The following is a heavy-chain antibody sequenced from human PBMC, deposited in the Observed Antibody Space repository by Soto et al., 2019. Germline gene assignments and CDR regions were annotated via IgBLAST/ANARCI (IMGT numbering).Heavy chain of an antibody. Sequence: PGESLKISCKGSGYSFTSYWIGWVRQMPGKGLEWMGIIYPGDSDTRYSPSFQGQVTISADKSISTAYLQWSSLKASDTAMYYCASPSNYYDSSGYPSLDAFDIWGQGTMVTVSS. D-gene: IGHD3-22*01. V-gene: IGHV5-51*01. CDR2: IYPGDSDT. CDR3: ASPSNYYDSSGYPSLDAFDI. J-gene: IGHJ3*02. CDR1: GYSFTSYW.